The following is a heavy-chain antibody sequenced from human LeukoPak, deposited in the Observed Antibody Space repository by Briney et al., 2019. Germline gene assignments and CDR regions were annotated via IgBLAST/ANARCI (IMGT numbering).Heavy chain of an antibody. CDR1: GYTFTGYY. CDR3: TTYCSGDSCSFFDY. D-gene: IGHD2-15*01. V-gene: IGHV1-2*02. Sequence: GASVKVSCKASGYTFTGYYMHWVRQAPGQGLEWMGWINPNSGGTNYAQKFQGRVTMTRDTSISTAYMELSRLRSDDTAVYYCTTYCSGDSCSFFDYWGQGTLATVSS. J-gene: IGHJ4*02. CDR2: INPNSGGT.